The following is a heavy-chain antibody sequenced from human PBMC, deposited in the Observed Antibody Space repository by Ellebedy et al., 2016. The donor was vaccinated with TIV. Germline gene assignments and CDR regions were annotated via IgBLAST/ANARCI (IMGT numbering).Heavy chain of an antibody. Sequence: GESLKISCAASGFTFSNFAMNWVRQAPGKGLEWVSGISDTGVATFYGDSVKGRFTISRDNSKNTVYVQINILRAEDTAVYYCAKDSSYSSSTFFDSWGQGTLVTVSS. CDR1: GFTFSNFA. CDR3: AKDSSYSSSTFFDS. D-gene: IGHD6-19*01. CDR2: ISDTGVAT. V-gene: IGHV3-23*01. J-gene: IGHJ4*02.